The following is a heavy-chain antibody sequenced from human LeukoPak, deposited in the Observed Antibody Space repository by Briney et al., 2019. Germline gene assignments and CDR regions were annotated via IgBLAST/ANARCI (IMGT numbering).Heavy chain of an antibody. Sequence: SVKVSCKASGGTFSSYAISWVRQAPGQGLEWMGGIIPIFGTANYAQKFQGRVTITADESASTAYMELSSLRSEDTAVYYCARDDGSSSSGPFDYWGQGTLVTVSS. D-gene: IGHD6-6*01. CDR1: GGTFSSYA. CDR2: IIPIFGTA. V-gene: IGHV1-69*13. J-gene: IGHJ4*02. CDR3: ARDDGSSSSGPFDY.